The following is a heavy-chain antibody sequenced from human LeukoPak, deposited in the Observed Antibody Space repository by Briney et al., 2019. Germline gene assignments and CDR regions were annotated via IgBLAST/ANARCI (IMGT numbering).Heavy chain of an antibody. D-gene: IGHD3-9*01. CDR2: ISSSSYI. V-gene: IGHV3-21*01. CDR1: GFTFSSYS. CDR3: ATQIVNYDILTGDTY. J-gene: IGHJ4*02. Sequence: GGSLRLSCAASGFTFSSYSMNWVRQAPGKGLEWVSSISSSSYIYYADSVKGRFTISRDNAKNSLYLQMNSLRAEDTAVYYCATQIVNYDILTGDTYWGQGTLVTVSS.